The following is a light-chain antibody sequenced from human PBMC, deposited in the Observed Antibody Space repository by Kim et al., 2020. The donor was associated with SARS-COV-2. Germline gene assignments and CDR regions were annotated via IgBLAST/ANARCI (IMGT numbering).Light chain of an antibody. CDR1: QTVARSY. V-gene: IGKV3-20*01. Sequence: EIVLTQSPGTLSLSPGERATLSCRASQTVARSYLAWYQQKPGQAPRLLIYGVSSRATGIPDRFSGSGSGTDFTLTISRLEPEDFAVYYCQQYANSPRTFGQGTKVDIK. CDR3: QQYANSPRT. CDR2: GVS. J-gene: IGKJ1*01.